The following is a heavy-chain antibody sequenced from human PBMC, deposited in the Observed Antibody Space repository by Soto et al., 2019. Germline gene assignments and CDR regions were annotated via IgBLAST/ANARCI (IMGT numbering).Heavy chain of an antibody. J-gene: IGHJ4*02. Sequence: PSETLSLTCTVSGGSISSGGYYWSWIRQHPGKGLEWIGYIYYSGSTYYNPSLKRRVTISVDTSKNQFSLKLSSVTAADTAVYYCSRGPGRVRYPRWFSYFDYWGQGTLVTASS. CDR2: IYYSGST. V-gene: IGHV4-31*03. CDR1: GGSISSGGYY. D-gene: IGHD3-9*01. CDR3: SRGPGRVRYPRWFSYFDY.